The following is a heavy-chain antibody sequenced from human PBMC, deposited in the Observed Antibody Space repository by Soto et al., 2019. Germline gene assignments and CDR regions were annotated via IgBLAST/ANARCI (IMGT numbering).Heavy chain of an antibody. CDR1: GFTFGSYA. V-gene: IGHV3-23*01. D-gene: IGHD2-2*02. J-gene: IGHJ6*02. Sequence: GGSLRLSCAASGFTFGSYAMSWVRQAPGKGLEWVSTISGSGGTTYYADSVRGRFTISRDNSKNTLYLQMNTLRAEDTALYSCTRYCLTGSCYIRYLMAVSGQGTTVTGSS. CDR3: TRYCLTGSCYIRYLMAV. CDR2: ISGSGGTT.